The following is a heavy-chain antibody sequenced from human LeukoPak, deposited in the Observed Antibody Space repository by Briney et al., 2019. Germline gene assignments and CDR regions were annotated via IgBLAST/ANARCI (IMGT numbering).Heavy chain of an antibody. CDR1: GFTFSGYS. Sequence: GGSLRLSCAASGFTFSGYSMNWVRQAPGKGLEWVSVVTGSGSTRFYADTVKGRFTVSRDNSKNTLYLQMNSLRAEDTAVYYCASCEGGSSWYYFDYWGQGTLVTVSS. CDR3: ASCEGGSSWYYFDY. D-gene: IGHD6-13*01. J-gene: IGHJ4*02. V-gene: IGHV3-23*01. CDR2: VTGSGSTR.